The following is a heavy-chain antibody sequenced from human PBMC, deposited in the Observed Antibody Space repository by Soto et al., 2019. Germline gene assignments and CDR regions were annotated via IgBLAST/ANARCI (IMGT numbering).Heavy chain of an antibody. J-gene: IGHJ2*01. V-gene: IGHV3-23*01. Sequence: EVQLLESGGGLVKPGGSLRLSCAASGFTFTNYAMTWVRQAPGKGLEWVSSISGGDGDTSYADSVKGRFTISRANSENTMFLQMNSLRPDDTAVYYCAKDRFPSTVRKYWFFDLWGRGTLVTVSS. CDR2: ISGGDGDT. CDR1: GFTFTNYA. CDR3: AKDRFPSTVRKYWFFDL. D-gene: IGHD3-10*01.